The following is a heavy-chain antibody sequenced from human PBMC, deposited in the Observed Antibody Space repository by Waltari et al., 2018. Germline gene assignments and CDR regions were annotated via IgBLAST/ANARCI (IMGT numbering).Heavy chain of an antibody. CDR1: GGTFSSYA. Sequence: QVQLVQSGAEVKKPGSSVKVSCKASGGTFSSYAISWVRQAPGQGLEWMGRIIPIFGKANYAQKFQGRVTFTADKSTHTAYMEVSGLTSEDTALYYCARDDATTGHLDSWGQGTPVTISS. D-gene: IGHD1-1*01. CDR3: ARDDATTGHLDS. V-gene: IGHV1-69*04. CDR2: IIPIFGKA. J-gene: IGHJ4*02.